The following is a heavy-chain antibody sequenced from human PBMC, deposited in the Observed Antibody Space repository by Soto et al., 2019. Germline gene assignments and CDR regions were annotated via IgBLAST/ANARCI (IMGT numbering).Heavy chain of an antibody. CDR1: GSTFTDFT. V-gene: IGHV3-23*01. CDR2: ISGDGLST. CDR3: ARRPDAFDI. J-gene: IGHJ3*02. Sequence: EVQLLESGGGLVQPGGSLRLSCAGSGSTFTDFTMTWVRQAPGKGLEWVSAISGDGLSTYYAGSVKGRFTISRDNSKTTLYLQMISLRGEYTAVYYCARRPDAFDIWGRGTMVTVSS.